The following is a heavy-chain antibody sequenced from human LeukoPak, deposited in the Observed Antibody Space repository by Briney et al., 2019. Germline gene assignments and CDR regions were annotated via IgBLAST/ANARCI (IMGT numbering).Heavy chain of an antibody. CDR1: GYTFTSYA. D-gene: IGHD2-2*01. V-gene: IGHV1-18*01. Sequence: ASVKVSCKASGYTFTSYAFRWVRQAPGQGLEWMGWISAYNGNTNYAQKLQGRATMTTDTSTSTAYMELRSLRSDDTAVYYCAREGAYCSSTSCHIQNWFDPWGQGTLVTVSS. CDR3: AREGAYCSSTSCHIQNWFDP. CDR2: ISAYNGNT. J-gene: IGHJ5*02.